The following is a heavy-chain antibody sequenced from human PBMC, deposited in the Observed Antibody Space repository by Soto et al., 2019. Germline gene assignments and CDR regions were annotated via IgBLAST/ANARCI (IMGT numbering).Heavy chain of an antibody. Sequence: PGGSLRLSCAASGFTFSSYEMNWVRQAPGKGLEWVSYISSSGSTIYYADSVKGRVTMTRDTSLGTAYMELTSLRPDDTALYYCARITWGRDHYYGMDVWGQGTTVTVSS. V-gene: IGHV3-48*03. D-gene: IGHD1-26*01. CDR1: GFTFSSYE. J-gene: IGHJ6*02. CDR3: ARITWGRDHYYGMDV. CDR2: ISSSGSTI.